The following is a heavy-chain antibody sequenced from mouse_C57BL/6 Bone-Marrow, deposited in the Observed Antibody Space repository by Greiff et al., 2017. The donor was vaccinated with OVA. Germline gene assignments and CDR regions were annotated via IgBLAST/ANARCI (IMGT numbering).Heavy chain of an antibody. CDR1: GFNFNGDY. J-gene: IGHJ3*01. D-gene: IGHD2-5*01. CDR2: IDPENGDT. Sequence: EVQVEEPGAELVRPGASVKLSCTASGFNFNGDYMHWVKQRPEQGLEWIGWIDPENGDTEYAAKFQGKATITADTPSNTAYLQLSSLTAEDTGVYCGRTSSNYEWAYWGQGTLVTVSA. V-gene: IGHV14-4*01. CDR3: RTSSNYEWAY.